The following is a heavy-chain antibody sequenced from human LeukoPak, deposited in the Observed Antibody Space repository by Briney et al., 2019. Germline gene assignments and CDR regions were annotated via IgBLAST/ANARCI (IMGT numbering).Heavy chain of an antibody. D-gene: IGHD5-18*01. Sequence: ASVKVSCKASGYTFTSYNINWVRQATGQGLEWMGWMNPNTGDTGYAQRFQGRVTMTRNTSITTAYLEVSSLRSEHTAVYYCAREDTAMGLVFDYWGQGTLVTVSS. CDR1: GYTFTSYN. CDR2: MNPNTGDT. V-gene: IGHV1-8*01. CDR3: AREDTAMGLVFDY. J-gene: IGHJ4*02.